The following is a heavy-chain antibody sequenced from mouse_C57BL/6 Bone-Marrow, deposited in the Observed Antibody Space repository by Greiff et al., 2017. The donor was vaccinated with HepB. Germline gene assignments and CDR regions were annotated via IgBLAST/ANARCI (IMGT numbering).Heavy chain of an antibody. Sequence: EVQLVESGAELVRPGASVKLSCTASGFNIKDDYMHWVKQRPEQGLEWIGWIDPENGDTEYASKFQGKATITADTSSNTAYLQLSSLTSEDTAVYYCTRLYYYGSIHYFDYWGQGTTLTVSS. D-gene: IGHD1-1*01. CDR1: GFNIKDDY. J-gene: IGHJ2*01. CDR3: TRLYYYGSIHYFDY. V-gene: IGHV14-4*01. CDR2: IDPENGDT.